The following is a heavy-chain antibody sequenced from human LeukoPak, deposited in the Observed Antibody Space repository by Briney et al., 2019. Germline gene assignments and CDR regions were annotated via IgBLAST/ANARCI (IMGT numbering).Heavy chain of an antibody. CDR1: GYTFTGYY. J-gene: IGHJ4*02. CDR3: ARAATYYYGSGSPTALDY. D-gene: IGHD3-10*01. CDR2: INPNSGGT. V-gene: IGHV1-2*02. Sequence: GASVKVSCKASGYTFTGYYMHWGRQAPGQGLEWMGWINPNSGGTNYAQKFQGRVTMTRDTSISTAYMELSRLRSDDTAVYYCARAATYYYGSGSPTALDYWGQGTLVTVSS.